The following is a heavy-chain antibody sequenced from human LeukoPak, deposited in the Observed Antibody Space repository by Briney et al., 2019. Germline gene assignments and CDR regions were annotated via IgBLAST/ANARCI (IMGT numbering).Heavy chain of an antibody. CDR1: GFTFSSYG. CDR2: ISGSGGST. J-gene: IGHJ4*02. D-gene: IGHD1-20*01. CDR3: AKDRAAYNWEFDY. V-gene: IGHV3-23*01. Sequence: TGGSLRLSCAASGFTFSSYGMSWVRQAPGKGLEWVSAISGSGGSTYYADSVKGRFTISRDNSKNTLYLQMNSLRAEDTAIYYCAKDRAAYNWEFDYWGQGTLVTVSS.